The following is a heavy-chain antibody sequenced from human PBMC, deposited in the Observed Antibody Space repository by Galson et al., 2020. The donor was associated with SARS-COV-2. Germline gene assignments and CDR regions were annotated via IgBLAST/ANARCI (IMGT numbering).Heavy chain of an antibody. CDR1: GGSFSGYY. J-gene: IGHJ4*02. D-gene: IGHD4-4*01. CDR2: INHSGST. CDR3: ARVNSNYGGYRGTLIKGFDY. Sequence: SETLSLTCAVYGGSFSGYYWSWIRQPPGKGLEWIGEINHSGSTNYNPSLKSRVTISVDTSKNQFSLKLSSVTAADTAVYYCARVNSNYGGYRGTLIKGFDYGGQGTLVTFSS. V-gene: IGHV4-34*01.